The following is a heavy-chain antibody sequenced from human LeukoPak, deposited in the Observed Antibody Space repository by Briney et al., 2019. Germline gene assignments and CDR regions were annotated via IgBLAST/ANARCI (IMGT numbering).Heavy chain of an antibody. Sequence: ASVKVSCKVSGYTLTELSMHWVRQAPGKGLEWMGGFDPEDGETIYAQKFQGRVTMTEDTSTDTAYMELSSLRSEDTAVYYCARGLIVVVVAATLDGMDVWGQGTTVTVSS. CDR2: FDPEDGET. CDR3: ARGLIVVVVAATLDGMDV. V-gene: IGHV1-24*01. J-gene: IGHJ6*02. CDR1: GYTLTELS. D-gene: IGHD2-15*01.